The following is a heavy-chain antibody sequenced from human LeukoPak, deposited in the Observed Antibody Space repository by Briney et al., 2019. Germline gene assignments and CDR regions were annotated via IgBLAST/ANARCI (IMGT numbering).Heavy chain of an antibody. CDR2: IYYSGST. D-gene: IGHD3-10*01. CDR3: ARYGSGSPIDY. J-gene: IGHJ4*02. V-gene: IGHV4-59*01. Sequence: SGTLSLTCTVSGGSISSYYWIWIRQPPGKGLEWIGYIYYSGSTNYNPSLKSRVTISLDTSKNQFSLKLSSVTAADTAVYYCARYGSGSPIDYWGQGTLVTV. CDR1: GGSISSYY.